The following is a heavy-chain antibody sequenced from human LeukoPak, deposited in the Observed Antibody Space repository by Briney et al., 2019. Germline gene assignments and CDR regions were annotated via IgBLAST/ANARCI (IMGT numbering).Heavy chain of an antibody. CDR1: GFIFTNAW. J-gene: IGHJ3*02. D-gene: IGHD6-13*01. CDR3: AREGSSWPNAFDI. Sequence: PGGSLRLSCAASGFIFTNAWMSWVRQAPGKGLEWVSSISSSSSYIYYADSVKGRFTISRDNAKNSLYLQMNSLRAEDTAVYYCAREGSSWPNAFDIWGQGTMVTVSS. V-gene: IGHV3-21*01. CDR2: ISSSSSYI.